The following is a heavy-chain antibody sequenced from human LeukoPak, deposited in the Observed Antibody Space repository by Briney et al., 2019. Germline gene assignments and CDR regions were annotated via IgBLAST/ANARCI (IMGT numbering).Heavy chain of an antibody. V-gene: IGHV3-7*01. Sequence: GGSLRLSCAASGFTFSSYWMSWVRQAPGKGLEWVANIKQDGSEKYYVDSVKGRFTISRDNAKNSLYLQMNSLRAEDTAVYYCARVIYCGGDCYPGGFDYWGQGTLATVSS. CDR1: GFTFSSYW. CDR3: ARVIYCGGDCYPGGFDY. CDR2: IKQDGSEK. J-gene: IGHJ4*02. D-gene: IGHD2-21*02.